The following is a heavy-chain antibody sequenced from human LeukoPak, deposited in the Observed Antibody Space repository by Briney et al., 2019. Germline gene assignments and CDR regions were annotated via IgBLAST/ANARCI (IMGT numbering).Heavy chain of an antibody. Sequence: PSETLSLTCTVSGGSISSSSYYWGWIRQPPGKGLEWIGSIYYSGSTYYNPSLKSRVTISVDTSKNQFSLKLSSVTAADTAVYYCARETLYCSGGSCYPINDYWGQGTLVIVSS. CDR3: ARETLYCSGGSCYPINDY. D-gene: IGHD2-15*01. CDR2: IYYSGST. CDR1: GGSISSSSYY. V-gene: IGHV4-39*07. J-gene: IGHJ4*02.